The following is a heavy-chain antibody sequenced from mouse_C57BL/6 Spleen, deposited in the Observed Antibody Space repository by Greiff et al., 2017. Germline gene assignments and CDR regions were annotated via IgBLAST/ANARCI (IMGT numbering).Heavy chain of an antibody. J-gene: IGHJ3*01. Sequence: EVKVVESGAELVRPGASVKLSCTASGFNIKDDYMHWVKQRPEQGLEWIGWIDPENGDTEYASKFQGKATITADTSSNTAYLQLSSLTSEDTAVYYCTTRGYGNSFAYWGQGTLVTVSA. CDR3: TTRGYGNSFAY. D-gene: IGHD2-1*01. CDR1: GFNIKDDY. V-gene: IGHV14-4*01. CDR2: IDPENGDT.